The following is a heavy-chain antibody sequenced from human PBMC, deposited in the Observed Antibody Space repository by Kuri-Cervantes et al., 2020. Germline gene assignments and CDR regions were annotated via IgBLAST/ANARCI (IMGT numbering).Heavy chain of an antibody. V-gene: IGHV3-66*02. J-gene: IGHJ6*02. Sequence: GESLKISCAASGFTFSSYWMSWVRQAPGKGLEWVSVIHSGGSTYYADSVKGRFTISRDNSKNTLYLQMNSLRAEDTAVYYCARANSGYEPKTNIYYYYGMDAWGQGTTVTVSS. CDR3: ARANSGYEPKTNIYYYYGMDA. CDR2: IHSGGST. D-gene: IGHD5-12*01. CDR1: GFTFSSYW.